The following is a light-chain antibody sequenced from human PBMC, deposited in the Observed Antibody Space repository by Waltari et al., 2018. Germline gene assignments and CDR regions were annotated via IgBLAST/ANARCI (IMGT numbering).Light chain of an antibody. CDR1: RSSIGANFD. CDR3: QSYDSSLNTVV. Sequence: QSVLTQPPSVSGAPGQRVTISCPGGRSSIGANFDVHWYQQIPGTAPKLLIFGNDRRPSGVPDRFSASKSGASASLAISGLQAEDEADYYCQSYDSSLNTVVFGGGTKLTVL. J-gene: IGLJ2*01. V-gene: IGLV1-40*01. CDR2: GND.